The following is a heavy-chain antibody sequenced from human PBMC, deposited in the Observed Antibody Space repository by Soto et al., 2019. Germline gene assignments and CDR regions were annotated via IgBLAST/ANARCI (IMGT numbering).Heavy chain of an antibody. V-gene: IGHV5-51*01. CDR3: ARGSYDPDFDY. J-gene: IGHJ4*02. D-gene: IGHD3-3*01. CDR2: IYPADSDT. CDR1: GFSFTNFW. Sequence: PGESLKISCKTSGFSFTNFWIAWVRQLPGTGLEWVGLIYPADSDTRYSPTFEGQVTISADKSVNTAYLQWSSLKASDTAIYYCARGSYDPDFDYWGQGTLVTVSS.